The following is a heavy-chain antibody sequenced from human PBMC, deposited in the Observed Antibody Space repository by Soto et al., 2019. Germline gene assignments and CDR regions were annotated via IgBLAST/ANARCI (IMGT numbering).Heavy chain of an antibody. J-gene: IGHJ4*02. CDR3: ARVRITMVRGVITNYSDY. V-gene: IGHV4-59*01. Sequence: SETLSLTCTVSGGSISSYYWSWIRQPPGKGLEWIGYIYYSGSTNYNPSLKSRVTISVDTSKNQFSLKLSSVTAADTAVYYCARVRITMVRGVITNYSDYWGQGTLVTVSS. D-gene: IGHD3-10*01. CDR1: GGSISSYY. CDR2: IYYSGST.